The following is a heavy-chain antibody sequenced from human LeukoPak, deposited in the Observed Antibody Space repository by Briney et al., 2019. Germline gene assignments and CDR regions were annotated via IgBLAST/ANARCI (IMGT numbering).Heavy chain of an antibody. CDR2: IYFSGTT. CDR3: ARAFTFPNWFDP. J-gene: IGHJ5*02. CDR1: GGSISSSSFY. Sequence: PETLSLTCTVSGGSISSSSFYWAWIRQPPGKGLEWIGRIYFSGTTYYNPYVKSRVTMSVDTSKKQFSLQLSSVTAADTAVYYCARAFTFPNWFDPWGQGTLVTVSS. V-gene: IGHV4-39*01. D-gene: IGHD2/OR15-2a*01.